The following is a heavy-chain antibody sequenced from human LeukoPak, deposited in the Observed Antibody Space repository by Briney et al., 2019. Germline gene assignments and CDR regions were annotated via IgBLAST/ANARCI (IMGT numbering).Heavy chain of an antibody. J-gene: IGHJ4*02. CDR1: GFTFSHYG. CDR2: IWSDGTNE. V-gene: IGHV3-33*01. CDR3: ARQGYYDRSGYYS. D-gene: IGHD3-22*01. Sequence: GGSLRLSCVASGFTFSHYGMHWVRQAPGKGLEWVAVIWSDGTNEYYADSVKGRFTISRDNSKNTVSLQMNSLRAEDTAVYFCARQGYYDRSGYYSWGQGTLVTVSS.